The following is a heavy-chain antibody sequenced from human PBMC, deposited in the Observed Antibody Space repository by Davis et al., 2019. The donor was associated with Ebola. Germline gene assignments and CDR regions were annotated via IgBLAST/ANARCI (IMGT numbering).Heavy chain of an antibody. V-gene: IGHV3-74*01. J-gene: IGHJ4*02. CDR3: ARDYAYTGGVCYQFDY. CDR2: INSDGSST. CDR1: GFTFSSYW. D-gene: IGHD2-8*02. Sequence: GESLKISCAASGFTFSSYWMHWVRQAPGKGLVWVSRINSDGSSTSYADSVKGRFTISRDNAKNTLYLQMNSLRAEDTAVYYCARDYAYTGGVCYQFDYWGQGTLVTVSS.